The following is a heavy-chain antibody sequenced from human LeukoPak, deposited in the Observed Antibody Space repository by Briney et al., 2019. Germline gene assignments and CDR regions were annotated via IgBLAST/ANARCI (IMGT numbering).Heavy chain of an antibody. CDR2: ISSSGSTI. Sequence: GGSLRLSCAASGFTFSSYEMNWVRQAPGEGLEWVSYISSSGSTIYYADSVKGRFTISRDNAKNSLYLQMNSLGAEDTAVYYCARWVRGPARPYFDYWGQGALVTVSS. V-gene: IGHV3-48*03. CDR1: GFTFSSYE. CDR3: ARWVRGPARPYFDY. D-gene: IGHD3-10*01. J-gene: IGHJ4*02.